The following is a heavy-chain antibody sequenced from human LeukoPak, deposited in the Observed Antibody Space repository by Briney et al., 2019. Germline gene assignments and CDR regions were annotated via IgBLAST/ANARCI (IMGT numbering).Heavy chain of an antibody. D-gene: IGHD3-16*01. CDR1: GFSFNNYA. CDR3: VKVGVEYSYSYGDY. Sequence: PGGSLRLSCAASGFSFNNYAMYWVRQAPGKGLEWVALISYDGGDKYYAESMKGRITISRDNAENTLYLQMNNLRPDDTAFYFCVKVGVEYSYSYGDYWGQGTLVTVSS. J-gene: IGHJ4*02. CDR2: ISYDGGDK. V-gene: IGHV3-30*18.